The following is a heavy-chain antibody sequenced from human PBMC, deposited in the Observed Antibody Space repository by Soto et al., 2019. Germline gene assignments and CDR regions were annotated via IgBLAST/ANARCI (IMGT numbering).Heavy chain of an antibody. J-gene: IGHJ4*02. CDR2: ISGSGGST. CDR1: GFTFSSYA. D-gene: IGHD3-22*01. CDR3: AKVLGTYYYDSSGPYFGY. Sequence: GGSLRLSCAASGFTFSSYAMSWVRQAPGKGLEWVSAISGSGGSTYYADSVKGRFTISRDNSKNTLYLQMNSLRAEDTAVYYCAKVLGTYYYDSSGPYFGYWGQGTLVTVSS. V-gene: IGHV3-23*01.